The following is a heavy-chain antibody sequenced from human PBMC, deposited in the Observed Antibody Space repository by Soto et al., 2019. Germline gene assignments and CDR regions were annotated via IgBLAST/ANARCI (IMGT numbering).Heavy chain of an antibody. V-gene: IGHV3-20*01. CDR1: GFTFDDYG. J-gene: IGHJ4*02. Sequence: PGGSLRLSCAASGFTFDDYGMSWVRQAPGKGLEWVSGINWNGGSTGYADSVKGRFTISRDNAKNSLYLQMNSLRAEDTALYHCARENLTITWAPNDYWGQGTLVTVSS. CDR2: INWNGGST. CDR3: ARENLTITWAPNDY. D-gene: IGHD3-16*01.